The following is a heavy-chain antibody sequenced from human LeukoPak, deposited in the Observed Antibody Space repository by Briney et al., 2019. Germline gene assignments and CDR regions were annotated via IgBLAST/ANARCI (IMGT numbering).Heavy chain of an antibody. V-gene: IGHV4-61*02. J-gene: IGHJ6*03. CDR2: IYTSGST. CDR1: GGSLSSGSYY. CDR3: ARVARFLDGHHMDV. D-gene: IGHD3-3*01. Sequence: SETLSLTCTVSGGSLSSGSYYWSWIRQPAGKGLEWIGRIYTSGSTNYNPSLKSRVTISVDTSKNQFSLKLSSVTAADTAVYYCARVARFLDGHHMDVWGKGTTVTVSS.